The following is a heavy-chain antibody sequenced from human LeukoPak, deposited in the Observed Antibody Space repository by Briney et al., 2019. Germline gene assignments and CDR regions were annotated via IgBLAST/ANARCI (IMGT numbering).Heavy chain of an antibody. D-gene: IGHD2-15*01. Sequence: ASVKVSCKASGYTFTSYAIHWVRQAPGQRLEWMGWINAGNGNTRYSQKFQGRVTITSDTSASTAYMELSSLRFEDTAMYYWARGGEFCSGGSCHLNRHDYWGQGTLVTVSS. CDR1: GYTFTSYA. CDR2: INAGNGNT. J-gene: IGHJ4*02. CDR3: ARGGEFCSGGSCHLNRHDY. V-gene: IGHV1-3*01.